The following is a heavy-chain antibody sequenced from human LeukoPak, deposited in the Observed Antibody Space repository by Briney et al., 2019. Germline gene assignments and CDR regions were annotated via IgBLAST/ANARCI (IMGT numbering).Heavy chain of an antibody. CDR1: GGSISPYF. Sequence: SETLSLTCTVSGGSISPYFWSWIRQPPGKGPEWITYLFDSVNTKDNPSLQSRLTLSADTSKNQFSLRLSSVTAADTAVYYCATIKRGSIFGYFDFWGQGIKVTVSS. D-gene: IGHD5-18*01. CDR2: LFDSVNT. V-gene: IGHV4-59*01. CDR3: ATIKRGSIFGYFDF. J-gene: IGHJ4*02.